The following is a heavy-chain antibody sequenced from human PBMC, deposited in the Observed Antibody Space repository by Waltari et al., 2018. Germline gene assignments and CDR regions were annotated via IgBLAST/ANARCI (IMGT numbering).Heavy chain of an antibody. Sequence: QVQLQQWGAGLLKPSETLSLTCAVYGGSFSGYYWSWIRQPPGKGLEWIGEINHSGSTNYNPSLKSRGTISVDTSKNQFSLKLSSVTAADTAVYYCAKYSSGWYFDYWGQGTLVTVSS. CDR2: INHSGST. CDR1: GGSFSGYY. CDR3: AKYSSGWYFDY. D-gene: IGHD6-19*01. J-gene: IGHJ4*02. V-gene: IGHV4-34*01.